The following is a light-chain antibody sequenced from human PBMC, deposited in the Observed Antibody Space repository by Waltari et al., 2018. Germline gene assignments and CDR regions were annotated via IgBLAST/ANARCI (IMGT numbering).Light chain of an antibody. CDR2: RAS. J-gene: IGKJ1*01. CDR1: QSVVSSR. V-gene: IGKV3-20*01. Sequence: EIVLTQSPGTASLSPGERVTLSCRASQSVVSSRLAWYQQKPGLAPRLVIYRASRSATGIPDRSSGSGSGTDFSLTVSRLEPEDFAVYDCQQHGTLPATFGQGTKVEIK. CDR3: QQHGTLPAT.